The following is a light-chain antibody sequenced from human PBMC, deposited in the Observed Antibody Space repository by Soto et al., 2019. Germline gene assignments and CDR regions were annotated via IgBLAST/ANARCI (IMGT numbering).Light chain of an antibody. V-gene: IGKV3-15*01. J-gene: IGKJ5*01. Sequence: EIVITQSPATLSVSQGESATLSCRASQSVSSNLAWHQQKPGQAPRILMYDASTRATGISARFSGSGSGTEFTLTISSLQSEDFAVYYCQQYHNWPITFGQGTRLEIK. CDR2: DAS. CDR1: QSVSSN. CDR3: QQYHNWPIT.